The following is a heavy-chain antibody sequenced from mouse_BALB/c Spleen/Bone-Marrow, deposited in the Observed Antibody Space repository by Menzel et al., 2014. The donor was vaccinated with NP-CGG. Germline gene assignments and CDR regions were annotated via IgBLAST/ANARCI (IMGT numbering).Heavy chain of an antibody. J-gene: IGHJ2*01. V-gene: IGHV1-87*01. CDR3: ARLGRGLDY. CDR1: GYTFTSYW. Sequence: QVQLQQSGAEPARPGASVKLSCKASGYTFTSYWMQWVKQRPGQRLEWIGATYPGDGDTRYTQKFKGKATLTADKSSXTAYMQLMSFAADVTAVYYCARLGRGLDYWFQGTTLTVSS. D-gene: IGHD4-1*01. CDR2: TYPGDGDT.